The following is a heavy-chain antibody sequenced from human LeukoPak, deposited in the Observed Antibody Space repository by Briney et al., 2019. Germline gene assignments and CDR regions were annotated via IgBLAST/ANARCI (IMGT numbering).Heavy chain of an antibody. V-gene: IGHV3-48*02. CDR2: NSGYGGTK. CDR1: GFTFNTYT. Sequence: GASLRLSCAASGFTFNTYTMKWVSHPPGQGLEWLSFNSGYGGTKTFADSVMGRFTMSRDNAKNSLFLQMHSLRDEDTAVYYCARDRDWAFDHWGQGTLVTVSS. D-gene: IGHD3-9*01. J-gene: IGHJ4*02. CDR3: ARDRDWAFDH.